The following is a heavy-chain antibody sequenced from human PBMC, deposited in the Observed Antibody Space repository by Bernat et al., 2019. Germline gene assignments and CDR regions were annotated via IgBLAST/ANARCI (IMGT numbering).Heavy chain of an antibody. V-gene: IGHV3-30*01. D-gene: IGHD6-19*01. Sequence: QVQLVESGGGVVQAGGSLRLSCAASGFTFSGYAMHWVRQAPGKGLEWVAVILYDGSNKYYADSLKGRFTISRDNSKNTLYLQMNSLRAEDMAVYYCARQAMAGKETLDYWGQGTLVTVSS. CDR1: GFTFSGYA. J-gene: IGHJ4*02. CDR2: ILYDGSNK. CDR3: ARQAMAGKETLDY.